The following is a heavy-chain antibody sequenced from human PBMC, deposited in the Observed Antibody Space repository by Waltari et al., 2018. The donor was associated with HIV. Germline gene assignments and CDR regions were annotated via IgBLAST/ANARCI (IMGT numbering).Heavy chain of an antibody. CDR3: AKGEGYCTNGVCYAGGFFDY. V-gene: IGHV3-23*01. Sequence: EVQLLESGGGLVQPGGSLRLSCAASGFTFSSYAMRWVRQAPGKGLEWVSAISGSGGSTYYADSVKGRFTISRDNSKNTLYLQMNSLRAEDTAVYYCAKGEGYCTNGVCYAGGFFDYWGQGTLVTVSS. CDR2: ISGSGGST. CDR1: GFTFSSYA. D-gene: IGHD2-8*01. J-gene: IGHJ4*02.